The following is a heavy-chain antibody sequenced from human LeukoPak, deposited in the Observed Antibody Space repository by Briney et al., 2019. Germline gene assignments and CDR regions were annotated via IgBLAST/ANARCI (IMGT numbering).Heavy chain of an antibody. J-gene: IGHJ6*03. CDR3: ARETTTYYYYYMDV. CDR1: GYSISSGYY. Sequence: SETLSLTCTVSGYSISSGYYWGWIRQPPGKGLEWIGSIYYSGNTYYNASLKSQVSISIDTSKNQFSLRLTSVTAADTAVYYCARETTTYYYYYMDVWGKGTTVTVSS. V-gene: IGHV4-38-2*02. D-gene: IGHD1-14*01. CDR2: IYYSGNT.